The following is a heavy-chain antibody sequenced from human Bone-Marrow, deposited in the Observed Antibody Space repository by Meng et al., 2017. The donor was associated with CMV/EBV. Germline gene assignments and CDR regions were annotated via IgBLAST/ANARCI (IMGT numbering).Heavy chain of an antibody. CDR3: ARDGLYGSGDYGMDV. J-gene: IGHJ6*01. V-gene: IGHV1-2*02. CDR2: INPNSGGT. Sequence: ASVMVFCKASGYTFTGYYMHWVRQAPGQGLEWMGWINPNSGGTNYAEKFQGRVTMTRDTSISTAYMELSRLRSDDTAVYYCARDGLYGSGDYGMDVWGQGTTVNGAS. CDR1: GYTFTGYY. D-gene: IGHD3-10*01.